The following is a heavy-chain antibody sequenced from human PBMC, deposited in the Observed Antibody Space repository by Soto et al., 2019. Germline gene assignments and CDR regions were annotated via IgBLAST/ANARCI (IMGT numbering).Heavy chain of an antibody. J-gene: IGHJ5*02. CDR1: GGSINYQF. Sequence: QVQLQESGPGLVKPSETLSLTCTVSGGSINYQFWSWIRQPPGKGLEWIAYISYTGSTEYNPSLKSRVTISVDTSKNQFSLKLTSVTAADTAVYYCARLADTNNYDLNWFDPWGQGTLVTVSS. D-gene: IGHD2-8*01. CDR2: ISYTGST. CDR3: ARLADTNNYDLNWFDP. V-gene: IGHV4-59*08.